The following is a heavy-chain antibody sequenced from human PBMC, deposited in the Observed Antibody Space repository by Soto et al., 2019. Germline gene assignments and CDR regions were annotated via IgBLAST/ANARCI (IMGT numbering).Heavy chain of an antibody. J-gene: IGHJ6*02. CDR1: GYTFTSSG. CDR3: ARVLTLNKQVRGGNYYGMDV. Sequence: QVQLVQSGAEVKKPGASVKVSCKASGYTFTSSGISWVRQAPGQGLEWMGWISAYNGNTNHAQKLQGRVTMTTDTSTSTAYMELRSLRSDDTAVYYCARVLTLNKQVRGGNYYGMDVWGQGTTVTVSS. CDR2: ISAYNGNT. V-gene: IGHV1-18*01. D-gene: IGHD3-16*01.